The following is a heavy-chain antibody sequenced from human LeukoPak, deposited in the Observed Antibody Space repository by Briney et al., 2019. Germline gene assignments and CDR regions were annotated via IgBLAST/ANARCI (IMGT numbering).Heavy chain of an antibody. CDR2: INHSGST. D-gene: IGHD2-2*01. CDR3: ARGRSGRSTSCSNFDY. V-gene: IGHV4-34*01. J-gene: IGHJ4*02. Sequence: SETLSLTCAVYGGSFSGYYWSWIRQPPGKGLEWIGEINHSGSTNYNPSLKSRVTISVDTSKNQFSLKLGSVTAADTAVYYCARGRSGRSTSCSNFDYWGQGTLVTVSS. CDR1: GGSFSGYY.